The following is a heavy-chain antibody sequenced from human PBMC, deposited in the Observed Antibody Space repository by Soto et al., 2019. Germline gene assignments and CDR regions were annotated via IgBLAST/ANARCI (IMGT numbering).Heavy chain of an antibody. J-gene: IGHJ4*02. CDR2: MFSVGNT. CDR1: GYSVSYRY. CDR3: TTPSGGY. D-gene: IGHD3-10*01. V-gene: IGHV3-66*01. Sequence: EVHLVESGGGLVQPGGSLRLSCAASGYSVSYRYMSWVRQAPGKGLEWVSVMFSVGNTFYADSVRGRFTISRDNSKNTVYLQMNSLRVEDTAVYYCTTPSGGYWGQGTLVAVSS.